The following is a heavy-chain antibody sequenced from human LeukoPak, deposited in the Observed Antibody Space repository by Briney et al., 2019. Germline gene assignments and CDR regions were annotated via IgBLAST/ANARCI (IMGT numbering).Heavy chain of an antibody. CDR3: AKDSVSGSYYY. Sequence: GGSLRLSCAASGFTFSSYGMHWVRQAPGKGLEWVAVISYDGSNKYYADSVKGRFTISRDNSKNTLYLQMNSLRAEDTAVYYCAKDSVSGSYYYWGQGTLVTVSS. D-gene: IGHD1-26*01. CDR1: GFTFSSYG. V-gene: IGHV3-30*18. CDR2: ISYDGSNK. J-gene: IGHJ4*02.